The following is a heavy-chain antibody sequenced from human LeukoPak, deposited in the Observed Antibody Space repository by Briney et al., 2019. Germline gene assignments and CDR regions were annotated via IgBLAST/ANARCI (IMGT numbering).Heavy chain of an antibody. CDR3: ARIGRGYTHGYLDY. J-gene: IGHJ4*02. D-gene: IGHD5-18*01. Sequence: SVKVSCKASGGTFSSHTISWVRQAPGQGLEWVGEIIPMFGTANYVEKVQGRVTITADESTSTAYMELTSLRSEDTAVYYCARIGRGYTHGYLDYWGQGTLVTVSS. V-gene: IGHV1-69*13. CDR1: GGTFSSHT. CDR2: IIPMFGTA.